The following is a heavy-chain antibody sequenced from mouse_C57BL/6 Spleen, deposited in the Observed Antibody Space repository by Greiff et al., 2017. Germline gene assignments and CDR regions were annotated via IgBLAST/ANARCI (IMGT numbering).Heavy chain of an antibody. CDR2: IPPNSGST. D-gene: IGHD2-3*01. V-gene: IGHV1-64*01. CDR1: GYTFTSYW. J-gene: IGHJ4*01. Sequence: QVQLQQPGAELVKPGASVKLSCKASGYTFTSYWMPWVKQRPGQGLEWIGMIPPNSGSTNYNEKFKSKATLTVDKSSSPAYMQLSSLTSEDSAVYYCARSQLRWGYAMDYWGQGTSVTVSS. CDR3: ARSQLRWGYAMDY.